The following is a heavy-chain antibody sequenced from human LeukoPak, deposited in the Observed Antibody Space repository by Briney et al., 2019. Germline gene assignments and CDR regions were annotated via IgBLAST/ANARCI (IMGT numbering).Heavy chain of an antibody. J-gene: IGHJ4*02. Sequence: ASVKVSCKASGYTFIANYVHWVRQAPGQGLEWMGWINPNGGATNYAQKFQGRVTMTRDTSISTFYVELSRLRSDDTAVYFCARDMEFRGHTYGRFDLWGQGTLVTVSS. CDR3: ARDMEFRGHTYGRFDL. V-gene: IGHV1-2*02. CDR1: GYTFIANY. CDR2: INPNGGAT. D-gene: IGHD5-18*01.